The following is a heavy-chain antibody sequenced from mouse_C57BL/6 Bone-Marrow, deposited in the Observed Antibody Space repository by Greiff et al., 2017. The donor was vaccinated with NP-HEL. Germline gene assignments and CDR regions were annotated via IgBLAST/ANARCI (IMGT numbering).Heavy chain of an antibody. J-gene: IGHJ4*01. V-gene: IGHV1-72*01. Sequence: QVQLKQPGAELVKPGASVKLSCKASGYTFTSYWMHWVKQRPGRGLEWTGRIDPNSGGTKYNEKFKSKATLTVDKPSSTAYMQLSSLTSEDSAVYYCARTDGYYPLYYAMDYWGQGTSVTVSS. D-gene: IGHD2-3*01. CDR2: IDPNSGGT. CDR3: ARTDGYYPLYYAMDY. CDR1: GYTFTSYW.